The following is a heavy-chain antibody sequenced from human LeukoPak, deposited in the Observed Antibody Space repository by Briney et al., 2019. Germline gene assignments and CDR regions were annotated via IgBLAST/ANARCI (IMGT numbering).Heavy chain of an antibody. V-gene: IGHV4-34*01. CDR3: ARSPLTGNYGDWFDP. J-gene: IGHJ5*02. D-gene: IGHD3-9*01. Sequence: SETLSLTCGVNGVSVSGYYWSWIRQPPGKGLELLGEMNHSGRTNYNPSLKSRVTMSIDTSKNQFSLKLSSVTAADTAVYYCARSPLTGNYGDWFDPWGQGTLVIVSS. CDR2: MNHSGRT. CDR1: GVSVSGYY.